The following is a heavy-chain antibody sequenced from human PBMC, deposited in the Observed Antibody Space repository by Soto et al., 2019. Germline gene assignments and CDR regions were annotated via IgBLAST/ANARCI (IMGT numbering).Heavy chain of an antibody. CDR3: ARGILYSSGPDWFDP. D-gene: IGHD6-19*01. CDR2: IYYSGST. CDR1: GGSISSGDYY. Sequence: SETLSLTCTVSGGSISSGDYYWSWTRQPPGKGLEWIGYIYYSGSTYYNPSLKSRVTISVDTSKNQFSLKLSSVTAADTAVYYCARGILYSSGPDWFDPWGQGTLVTVSS. V-gene: IGHV4-30-4*01. J-gene: IGHJ5*02.